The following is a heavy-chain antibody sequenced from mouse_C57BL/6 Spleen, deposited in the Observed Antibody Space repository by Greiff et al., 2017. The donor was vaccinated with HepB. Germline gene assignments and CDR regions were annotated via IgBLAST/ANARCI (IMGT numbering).Heavy chain of an antibody. CDR1: GYTFTSYG. D-gene: IGHD2-5*01. Sequence: VQLQQSGAELARPGASVKLSCKASGYTFTSYGISWVKQRTGQGLEWIGEIYPRSGNTYYNEKFKGKATLTADKSSSTAYMELRSLTSEDSAVYFCANPEYSNDTEFAYWGQGTLVTVSA. J-gene: IGHJ3*01. CDR2: IYPRSGNT. V-gene: IGHV1-81*01. CDR3: ANPEYSNDTEFAY.